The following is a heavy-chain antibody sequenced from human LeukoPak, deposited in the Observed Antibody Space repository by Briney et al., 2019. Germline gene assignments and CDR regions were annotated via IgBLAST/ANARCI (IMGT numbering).Heavy chain of an antibody. CDR1: GVSFNDYY. CDR2: INHSGYT. CDR3: TRMTTGHDY. Sequence: SETLSLTCAVSGVSFNDYYWSWVRQTPGKGLEWIGEINHSGYTNDSPSHKSRVTLSIDTSRKQFSLNLRSVTVADTGIYYCTRMTTGHDYWGQGTLVTVSS. D-gene: IGHD4-17*01. V-gene: IGHV4-34*01. J-gene: IGHJ4*02.